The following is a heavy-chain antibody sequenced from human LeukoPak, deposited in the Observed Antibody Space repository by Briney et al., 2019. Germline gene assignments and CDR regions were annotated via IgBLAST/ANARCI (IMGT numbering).Heavy chain of an antibody. CDR3: AREQITMIVVVNDDAFYI. J-gene: IGHJ3*02. D-gene: IGHD3-22*01. V-gene: IGHV3-48*03. CDR1: GFTFSSYE. CDR2: ISSSGSTI. Sequence: GGSLRLSCAASGFTFSSYEMNWVRQAPGKGLEWVSYISSSGSTIYYADSVKGRFTISRDNAKNSLYLQMNSLRAEDTAVYQCAREQITMIVVVNDDAFYICGQGTMVTVSS.